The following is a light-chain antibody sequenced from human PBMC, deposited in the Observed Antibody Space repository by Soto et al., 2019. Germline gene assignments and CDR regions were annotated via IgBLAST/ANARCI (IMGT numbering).Light chain of an antibody. Sequence: EEVVRQSPATLSLSPGERATLSCRASQSVSSNLAWYQQKPGQAPRLLIYGASTRATGIPARFSGSGSGTEFTLTISSLQSEDFAVYYCHQYDNWPKTFGQGTRLEIK. J-gene: IGKJ5*01. CDR3: HQYDNWPKT. V-gene: IGKV3-15*01. CDR1: QSVSSN. CDR2: GAS.